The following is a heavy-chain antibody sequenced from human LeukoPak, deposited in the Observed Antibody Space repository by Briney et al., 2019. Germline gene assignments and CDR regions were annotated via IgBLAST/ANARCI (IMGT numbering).Heavy chain of an antibody. CDR3: AREMATT. D-gene: IGHD5-24*01. Sequence: GSLRLSCAASGFTFSSYEMNWVRQDPGKGLEWVSYISSSGSTMYYADSVKGRFTISRDNAKNSLYLQMNSLRAEDTAVYYCAREMATTWGQGTLVTVSS. CDR2: ISSSGSTM. CDR1: GFTFSSYE. J-gene: IGHJ5*02. V-gene: IGHV3-48*03.